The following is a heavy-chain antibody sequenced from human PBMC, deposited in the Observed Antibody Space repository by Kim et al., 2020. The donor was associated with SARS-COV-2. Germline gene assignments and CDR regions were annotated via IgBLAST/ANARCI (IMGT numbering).Heavy chain of an antibody. Sequence: YADSVKGRITLSRDNYKNTLYLQMNSLRAEDTAVYYCAKSTVTTHDAFDIWGQGTMVTVSS. V-gene: IGHV3-33*06. CDR3: AKSTVTTHDAFDI. D-gene: IGHD4-17*01. J-gene: IGHJ3*02.